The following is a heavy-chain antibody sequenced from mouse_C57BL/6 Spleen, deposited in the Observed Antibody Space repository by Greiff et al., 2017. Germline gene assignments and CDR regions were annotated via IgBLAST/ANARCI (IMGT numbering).Heavy chain of an antibody. V-gene: IGHV10-3*01. Sequence: GGGLVQPKGSLKLSCAASGFTFNTYAMHWVRQAPGKGLEWVARIRSKSSNYATYYADSVKDRFTISRDDSQSMLYLQMNNLKTEDTAMYYCVREGVTTVVAPYYYAMDYWGQGTSVTVSS. J-gene: IGHJ4*01. CDR2: IRSKSSNYAT. CDR3: VREGVTTVVAPYYYAMDY. D-gene: IGHD1-1*01. CDR1: GFTFNTYA.